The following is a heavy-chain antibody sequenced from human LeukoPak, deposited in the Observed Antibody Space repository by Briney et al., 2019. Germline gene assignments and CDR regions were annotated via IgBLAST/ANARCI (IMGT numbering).Heavy chain of an antibody. Sequence: PSETLSLTCAVYGGSFSGYYWSWIRQPPGKGLEWIGEINHSGSTNYNPSLKSRVTISVDTSKNQFSLKLSSETAADTAVYYCARGRNYRFGNDYWGQGTLVTVSS. V-gene: IGHV4-34*01. CDR3: ARGRNYRFGNDY. J-gene: IGHJ4*02. D-gene: IGHD3-16*01. CDR1: GGSFSGYY. CDR2: INHSGST.